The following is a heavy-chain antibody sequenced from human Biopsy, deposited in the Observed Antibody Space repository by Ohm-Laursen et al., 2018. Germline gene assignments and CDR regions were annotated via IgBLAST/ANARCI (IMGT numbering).Heavy chain of an antibody. J-gene: IGHJ4*02. D-gene: IGHD4-23*01. CDR1: GGSFTGHY. CDR3: GSGSNDFGGLYFPR. V-gene: IGHV4-59*11. CDR2: ISYTGYT. Sequence: SETLSLTCPVSGGSFTGHYWSWIPQPPGEGLEWIGHISYTGYTSYNASPKSRVTISVDTSRNHFSLRLSSLTAAAPAVYYCGSGSNDFGGLYFPRWGQGTLLTVSS.